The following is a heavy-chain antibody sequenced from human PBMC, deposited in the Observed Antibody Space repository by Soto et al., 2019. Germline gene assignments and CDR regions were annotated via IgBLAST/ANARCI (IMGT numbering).Heavy chain of an antibody. CDR3: ATRYGEGNPWYYDRGYAFDI. J-gene: IGHJ3*02. Sequence: QVQLVESGGGVVQPGRSLRLSCAASGFTFSRYGMHWVRQAPGKGLEWVAVIWYDGSNKYYADSVKGRFTISRDNSKNTLYLQMNSLRAEDTAVYYCATRYGEGNPWYYDRGYAFDIWGQGTMVTVSS. D-gene: IGHD3-22*01. V-gene: IGHV3-33*01. CDR1: GFTFSRYG. CDR2: IWYDGSNK.